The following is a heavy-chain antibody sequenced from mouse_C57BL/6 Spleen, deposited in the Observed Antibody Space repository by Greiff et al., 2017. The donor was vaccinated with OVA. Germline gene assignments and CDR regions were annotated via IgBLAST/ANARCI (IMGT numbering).Heavy chain of an antibody. J-gene: IGHJ1*03. CDR1: GYTFTSYT. D-gene: IGHD2-13*01. V-gene: IGHV1-4*01. Sequence: VQLKESGAELARPGASVKMSCKASGYTFTSYTMHWVKQRPGQGLEWIGYINPSSGYTKYNQKFKDKATLTADKSSSTAYMQLSSLTSEDSAVYYCARSELTAWYFDVWGTGTTVTVSS. CDR2: INPSSGYT. CDR3: ARSELTAWYFDV.